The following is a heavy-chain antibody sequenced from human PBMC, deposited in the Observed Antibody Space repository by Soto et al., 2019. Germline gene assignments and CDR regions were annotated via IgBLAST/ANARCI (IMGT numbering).Heavy chain of an antibody. J-gene: IGHJ4*02. D-gene: IGHD1-26*01. CDR3: AREGSYHYFDY. Sequence: QVQLQESGPGLVKPSQTLSLACTVSDGSVSRGGYYWSWIRQSAGKNLEWIGNIYYTGRTSYNPSLKSRLTISLETAKRQFSLRLASVSAADTAVYYCAREGSYHYFDYWGQGALVTVSS. V-gene: IGHV4-31*03. CDR2: IYYTGRT. CDR1: DGSVSRGGYY.